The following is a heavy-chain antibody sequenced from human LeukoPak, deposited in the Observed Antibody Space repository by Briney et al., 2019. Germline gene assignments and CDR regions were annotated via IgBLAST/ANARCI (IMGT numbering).Heavy chain of an antibody. D-gene: IGHD1-1*01. V-gene: IGHV4-30-2*01. J-gene: IGHJ6*02. CDR3: ARVAGTRNYYYYGMDV. CDR2: IYHSGST. Sequence: SQTLSLTCAVSDGSISSGGYSWSWIRQPPGKGLEWIGYIYHSGSTYYNPSLKSRVTISVDRSKNQFSLKLSSVTAADTAVYYCARVAGTRNYYYYGMDVWGQGTTVTVSS. CDR1: DGSISSGGYS.